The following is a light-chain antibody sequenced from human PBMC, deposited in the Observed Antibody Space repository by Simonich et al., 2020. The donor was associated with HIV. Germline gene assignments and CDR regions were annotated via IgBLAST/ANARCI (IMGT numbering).Light chain of an antibody. J-gene: IGKJ1*01. V-gene: IGKV4-1*01. CDR1: QSILYSSNNKNY. CDR2: WES. Sequence: DIVMTQSPDSLAVSLGERATINCKSSQSILYSSNNKNYLAWYQQKPRQPPKLLIYWESTRESGGPDRFSGSGSGTDFTLTISSLQAEDVAVYYCQQYYSTPPTFGQGTKVEIK. CDR3: QQYYSTPPT.